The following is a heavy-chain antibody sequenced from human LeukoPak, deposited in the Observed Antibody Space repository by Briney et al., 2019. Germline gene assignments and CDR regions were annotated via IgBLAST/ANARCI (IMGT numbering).Heavy chain of an antibody. V-gene: IGHV3-21*01. J-gene: IGHJ4*02. CDR1: GFTFSSYS. CDR2: ISSSSSYI. Sequence: GGSLRLSCAASGFTFSSYSMNWVRQAPGKGLEWVSSISSSSSYIYYADSVKGRFTFSRDNAKNSLYLQMNSLRAEDTAVYYCAKGIWVTTLIDYWGQGTLVTVSS. CDR3: AKGIWVTTLIDY. D-gene: IGHD4-17*01.